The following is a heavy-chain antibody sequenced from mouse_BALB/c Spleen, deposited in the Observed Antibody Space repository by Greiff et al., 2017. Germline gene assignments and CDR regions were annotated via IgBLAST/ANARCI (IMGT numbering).Heavy chain of an antibody. CDR1: GFNITDTY. V-gene: IGHV14-3*02. Sequence: EVQLQQSGAELVKPGASVKLSCTASGFNITDTYMHWVKQRPEQGLEWIGRIDPAHGNSKYDPKFQGKATITADTSSNTAYLQLSSLTSEDTAVYNCVLEGYYEAMDDWGQGTSVTVSS. CDR2: IDPAHGNS. CDR3: VLEGYYEAMDD. D-gene: IGHD2-3*01. J-gene: IGHJ4*01.